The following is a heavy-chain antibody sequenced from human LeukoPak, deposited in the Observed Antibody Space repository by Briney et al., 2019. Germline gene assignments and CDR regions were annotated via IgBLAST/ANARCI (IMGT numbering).Heavy chain of an antibody. CDR3: ARGPGTRIVVSNEYFHH. V-gene: IGHV3-48*01. CDR1: GFTFSSYS. CDR2: ISSSSSTI. J-gene: IGHJ1*01. D-gene: IGHD3-22*01. Sequence: PGGSLRLSCAASGFTFSSYSMNWVRQAPGKGLEWVSYISSSSSTIYYADSVKGRFTISRDNAKNSLYLQMNSLRAEDTAVYYCARGPGTRIVVSNEYFHHWGQGTLVTVSS.